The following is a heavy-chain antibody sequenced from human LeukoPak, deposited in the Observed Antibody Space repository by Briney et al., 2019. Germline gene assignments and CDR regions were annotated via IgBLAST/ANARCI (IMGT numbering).Heavy chain of an antibody. CDR3: AIGEDFDS. D-gene: IGHD3-10*01. V-gene: IGHV1-69*04. CDR1: GYTFTSYD. Sequence: SVKVSCKASGYTFTSYDMNWVRQATGQGLDWVGRIIPSVGLTTYAQKFQARVAISAETSTGTIYMELSSLRSEDTALYYCAIGEDFDSWGQGTLVAVSS. J-gene: IGHJ4*02. CDR2: IIPSVGLT.